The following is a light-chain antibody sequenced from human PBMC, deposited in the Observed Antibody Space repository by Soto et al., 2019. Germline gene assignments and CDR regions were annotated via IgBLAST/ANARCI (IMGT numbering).Light chain of an antibody. V-gene: IGKV1-27*01. CDR2: AAS. Sequence: DIQMTQSPSSLSASVGDRVTTISGASQGIRNYLACYQQKPGKVPKLLIYAASTLQSGVPSRFSGSGSGTDFTLTISSLQPEDVATYYCQKYNSAPFTFGPGTKVDVK. CDR3: QKYNSAPFT. CDR1: QGIRNY. J-gene: IGKJ3*01.